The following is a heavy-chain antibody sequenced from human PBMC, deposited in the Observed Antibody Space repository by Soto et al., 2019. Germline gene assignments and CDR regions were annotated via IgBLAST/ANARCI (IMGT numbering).Heavy chain of an antibody. Sequence: LSLTCTVSGGSISSYYWSWIRQPPGKGLEWIGYIYYSGSTNYNPSLKSRVTISVDTSKNQFSLKLSSVTAADTAVYYCARHLPVAAQDWGQGTLVTVSS. CDR2: IYYSGST. D-gene: IGHD6-19*01. J-gene: IGHJ4*02. CDR1: GGSISSYY. CDR3: ARHLPVAAQD. V-gene: IGHV4-59*08.